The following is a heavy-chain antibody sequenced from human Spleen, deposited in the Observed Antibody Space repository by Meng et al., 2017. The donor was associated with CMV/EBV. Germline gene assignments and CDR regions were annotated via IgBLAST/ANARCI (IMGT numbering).Heavy chain of an antibody. V-gene: IGHV3-48*02. CDR2: ISRSGSTI. D-gene: IGHD3-16*01. CDR1: GLTFSSYA. J-gene: IGHJ5*02. Sequence: GSLRLSCAASGLTFSSYAMSWVRQAPGKGLEWVSSISRSGSTIYYADFVKGRFTVSGDNAKNSVFLQMNSLRDEDTAVYYCARGIWGFDPWGQGTLVTVSS. CDR3: ARGIWGFDP.